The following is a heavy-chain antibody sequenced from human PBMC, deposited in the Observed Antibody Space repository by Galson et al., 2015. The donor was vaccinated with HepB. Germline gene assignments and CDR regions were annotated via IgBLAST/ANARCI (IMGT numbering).Heavy chain of an antibody. D-gene: IGHD3-22*01. CDR3: ARLGTQYYYDSSGQHDPRAFDY. CDR2: INPNSGGT. J-gene: IGHJ4*02. CDR1: RYTFTGYY. V-gene: IGHV1-2*06. Sequence: SVKVSCKASRYTFTGYYMHWVRQAPGQGLEWMGRINPNSGGTNYAQKFQGRVTMTRDTSISTAYMELSRLRSDDTAVYYCARLGTQYYYDSSGQHDPRAFDYWGQGTLVTVSS.